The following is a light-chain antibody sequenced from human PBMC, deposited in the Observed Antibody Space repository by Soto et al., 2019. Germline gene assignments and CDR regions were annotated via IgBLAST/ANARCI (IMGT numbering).Light chain of an antibody. V-gene: IGKV1-5*01. J-gene: IGKJ1*01. CDR2: DAS. Sequence: DIQMTQSPSTLSASVGDGVTITCRASQTISSWLAWYQQRPGKAPKLLISDASSLRSGVPSRFSGSGSGTEFTLTISSLQPDDFGSYYCQQYKSYPWTFGHGTKVDIK. CDR3: QQYKSYPWT. CDR1: QTISSW.